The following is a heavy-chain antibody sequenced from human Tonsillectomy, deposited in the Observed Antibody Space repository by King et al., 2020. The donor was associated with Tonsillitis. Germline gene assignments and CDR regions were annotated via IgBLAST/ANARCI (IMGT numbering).Heavy chain of an antibody. J-gene: IGHJ1*01. CDR2: MYYSGST. V-gene: IGHV4-31*03. Sequence: QLQESGPGLVKPSQTLSLTCTVSGGSISSGGHYWSWIRQHPGKGLEWIGHMYYSGSTYYNPSLKSRVTISVDTSKNQFSLKLSSVTAADTAVYYCARGVRGSSWAAEYFQHWGQGTLVTVSS. CDR3: ARGVRGSSWAAEYFQH. D-gene: IGHD6-13*01. CDR1: GGSISSGGHY.